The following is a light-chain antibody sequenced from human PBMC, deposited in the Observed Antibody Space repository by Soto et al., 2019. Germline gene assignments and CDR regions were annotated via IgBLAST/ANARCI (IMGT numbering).Light chain of an antibody. CDR1: QDISSL. V-gene: IGKV1-12*01. J-gene: IGKJ1*01. CDR3: QQYNNWPPWT. Sequence: DIQITQSPSSVSASIGDRVTITCRASQDISSLLAWYQQKPGKAPKLLIYGASTLQSGVPSRFSGSGSGTHFTLTISSLQAEDFAVYYCQQYNNWPPWTFGQGTKVDIK. CDR2: GAS.